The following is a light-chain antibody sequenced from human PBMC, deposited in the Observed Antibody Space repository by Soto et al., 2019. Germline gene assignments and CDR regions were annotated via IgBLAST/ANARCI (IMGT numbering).Light chain of an antibody. V-gene: IGLV2-14*01. J-gene: IGLJ3*02. Sequence: QSVLTQPASVSGSPGQSITISCTGTRSDVGTYNYVSWYQQHSGKAPKLLIYDVTHRPSGVSNRFSGSKSGNTASLTISGLHVEDEAVYYCTSYTGSITWVFGGGTKLTVL. CDR3: TSYTGSITWV. CDR2: DVT. CDR1: RSDVGTYNY.